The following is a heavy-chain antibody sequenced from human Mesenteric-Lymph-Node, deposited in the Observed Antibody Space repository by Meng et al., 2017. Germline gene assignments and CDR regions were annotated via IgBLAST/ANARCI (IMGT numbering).Heavy chain of an antibody. Sequence: SETLSLTCTVSGGSISSGGYYWSWIRQHPGKGLEWIGTIYNSGSTYYNPSLTSRVSISVDTSKNQFSLKLSSVTAADTAVYYCARDKKCSGGSCYTHFYGLDVWGQGTTVTVSS. J-gene: IGHJ6*02. CDR3: ARDKKCSGGSCYTHFYGLDV. CDR2: IYNSGST. D-gene: IGHD2-15*01. V-gene: IGHV4-39*07. CDR1: GGSISSGGYY.